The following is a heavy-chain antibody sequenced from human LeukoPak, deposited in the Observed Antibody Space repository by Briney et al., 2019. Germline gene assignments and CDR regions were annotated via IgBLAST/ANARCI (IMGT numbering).Heavy chain of an antibody. CDR3: ARERSSVTTWVDY. D-gene: IGHD4-17*01. CDR2: ISWDGGST. J-gene: IGHJ4*02. CDR1: GFTFDDYA. Sequence: PGGSLRLSCAASGFTFDDYAMHWVRQAPGKGLEWVSLISWDGGSTYYADSVKGRFTISRDNSKNSLYLQMNSLRAEDTAVYFCARERSSVTTWVDYWGQGTLVTVSS. V-gene: IGHV3-43D*03.